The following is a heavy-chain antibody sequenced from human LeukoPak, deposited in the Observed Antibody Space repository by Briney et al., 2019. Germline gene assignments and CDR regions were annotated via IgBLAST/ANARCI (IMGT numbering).Heavy chain of an antibody. J-gene: IGHJ6*03. CDR2: IKQDGSEK. V-gene: IGHV3-7*01. Sequence: PGGSLRLSCAASGFTVSSNYMSWVRQAPGKGLEWVANIKQDGSEKYYVDSVKGRFTISRDNAKNSLYLQMNSLRAEDTAVYYCARRSNYRYYYYYMDVWGKGTTVTVSS. CDR3: ARRSNYRYYYYYMDV. CDR1: GFTVSSNY. D-gene: IGHD4-11*01.